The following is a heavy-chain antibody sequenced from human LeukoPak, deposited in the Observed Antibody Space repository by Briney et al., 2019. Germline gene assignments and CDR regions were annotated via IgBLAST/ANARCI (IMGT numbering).Heavy chain of an antibody. J-gene: IGHJ4*02. CDR3: ARNLIPEQLVLNF. V-gene: IGHV4-59*01. CDR1: GGSISSYY. CDR2: IYYSGST. D-gene: IGHD6-13*01. Sequence: SETLSLTCTVSGGSISSYYWSWIRQPPGKGLEWIGYIYYSGSTNYNPSLKSRVTISVDTSKNQFSLKLSSVTAADTAVYYCARNLIPEQLVLNFWGQGTLVTVSS.